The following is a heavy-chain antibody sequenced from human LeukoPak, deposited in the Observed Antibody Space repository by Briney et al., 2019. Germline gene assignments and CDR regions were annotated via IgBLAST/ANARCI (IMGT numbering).Heavy chain of an antibody. J-gene: IGHJ4*02. V-gene: IGHV4-59*01. Sequence: SETLSLTCTVSGVSISSFYLSWVRQAPRKGLGGIGDIYYSGSPNYNPSLKSRVTISADTSKNQFSLKLSSVTAADTAVYYCARHGANGDYFDYWGQGTLVTVSS. D-gene: IGHD4-17*01. CDR2: IYYSGSP. CDR1: GVSISSFY. CDR3: ARHGANGDYFDY.